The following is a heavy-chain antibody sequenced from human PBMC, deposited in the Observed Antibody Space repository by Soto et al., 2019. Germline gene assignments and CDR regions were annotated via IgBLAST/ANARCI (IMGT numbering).Heavy chain of an antibody. CDR2: ISYDGSNK. D-gene: IGHD3-9*01. CDR1: GFTFSSYA. J-gene: IGHJ4*02. V-gene: IGHV3-30-3*01. CDR3: ARELHYDILTGYYNY. Sequence: GGSLRLSCAASGFTFSSYAMHWVRQAPGKGLEWVAVISYDGSNKYYADSVKGRFTISRDNSKNTLYLQMNSLRAEDTAVYYCARELHYDILTGYYNYWGQGPLVTVSS.